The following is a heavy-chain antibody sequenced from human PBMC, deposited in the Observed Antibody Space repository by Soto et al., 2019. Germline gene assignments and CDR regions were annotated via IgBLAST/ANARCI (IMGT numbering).Heavy chain of an antibody. CDR3: SRESGMNGMDV. CDR2: INSDGSVT. J-gene: IGHJ6*02. V-gene: IGHV3-74*01. CDR1: GFTFSTYW. Sequence: EVQLVESGGGLVQPGGSLRLSCAASGFTFSTYWVHWVRQVPGKGLVWVSRINSDGSVTNYADSVKGRFTISRDNAKSTAFLQMDSLRAEDTAVYYCSRESGMNGMDVWGQGTTVTVSS.